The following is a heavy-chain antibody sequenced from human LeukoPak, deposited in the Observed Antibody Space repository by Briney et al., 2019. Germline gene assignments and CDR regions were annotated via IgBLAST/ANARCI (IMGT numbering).Heavy chain of an antibody. Sequence: GGSLRLSCSASGFTFSSYAMHWVRQAPGKGLEWVAVKSYDGSNKYYADSVKGRFTISRDNSKNTLYLQMNSLRAEDTAVYYCASNLYSSGWYHGMDVWGQGTTVTVSS. J-gene: IGHJ6*02. D-gene: IGHD6-19*01. CDR3: ASNLYSSGWYHGMDV. CDR1: GFTFSSYA. CDR2: KSYDGSNK. V-gene: IGHV3-30-3*01.